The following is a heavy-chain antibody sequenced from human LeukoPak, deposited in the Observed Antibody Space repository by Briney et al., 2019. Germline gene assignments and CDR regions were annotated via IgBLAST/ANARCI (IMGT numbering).Heavy chain of an antibody. D-gene: IGHD3-10*01. J-gene: IGHJ3*02. Sequence: GRCLRLSCAASGFTFSSYWMSWVRRAPGKGLAWVANIKQDGSEKYYVDSVKGRFTISRDNAKNSLYLQMNSLRAEDTAVYYCARARVRGSYAFDIWGQGTMVTVSS. CDR1: GFTFSSYW. CDR2: IKQDGSEK. CDR3: ARARVRGSYAFDI. V-gene: IGHV3-7*02.